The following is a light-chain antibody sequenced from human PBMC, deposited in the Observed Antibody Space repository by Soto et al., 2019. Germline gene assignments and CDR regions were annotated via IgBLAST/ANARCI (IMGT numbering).Light chain of an antibody. CDR1: QSISSW. Sequence: DIQITHSPSTLSASVGHRVTIACRASQSISSWLAWYQQKPGIAPKILIYKESSLQSGVPSRFSGSGSGTELTLTISRLQPDDFAAYYCQQYNSYSWTCGQGTKVDIK. J-gene: IGKJ1*01. V-gene: IGKV1-5*03. CDR2: KES. CDR3: QQYNSYSWT.